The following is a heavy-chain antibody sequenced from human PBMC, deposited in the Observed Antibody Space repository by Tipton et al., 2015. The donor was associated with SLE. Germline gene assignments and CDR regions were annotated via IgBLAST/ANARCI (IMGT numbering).Heavy chain of an antibody. CDR3: ARRAETGGNWYFDL. D-gene: IGHD7-27*01. J-gene: IGHJ2*01. V-gene: IGHV4-34*01. Sequence: TLSLTCAVYGGSFSGYYWSWIRQPPGKGLEWIGEINHSGSTNYNPSLKSRVTISVDTSKNQFSLKLSSVTAADTAVYYCARRAETGGNWYFDLWGQGTLVTVSS. CDR2: INHSGST. CDR1: GGSFSGYY.